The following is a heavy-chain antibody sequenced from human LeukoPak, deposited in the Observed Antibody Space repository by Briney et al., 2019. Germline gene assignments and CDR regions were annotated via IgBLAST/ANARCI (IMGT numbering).Heavy chain of an antibody. CDR3: ARVGGYCSGTSCYGWFDS. J-gene: IGHJ5*01. CDR1: GFTFSNAW. D-gene: IGHD2-2*01. CDR2: INQDGSEK. V-gene: IGHV3-7*01. Sequence: PGGSLRLSCAASGFTFSNAWMSWVRQAPGKGLEWVANINQDGSEKYYLDSVKGRFTISRDNAKNSLYLQMNSLRAEDTAVYYCARVGGYCSGTSCYGWFDSWGQGTLVTVSS.